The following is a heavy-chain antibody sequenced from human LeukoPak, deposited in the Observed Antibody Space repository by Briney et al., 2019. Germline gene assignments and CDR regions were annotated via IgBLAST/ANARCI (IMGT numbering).Heavy chain of an antibody. CDR3: ATSNAGLGGNFQH. CDR1: GYTFSNFD. J-gene: IGHJ1*01. CDR2: MNPKSGYT. Sequence: ASVKVSCKASGYTFSNFDLNWVRQATGQGLEWVGYMNPKSGYTAYAQKFQGRVTITRGTSISTLYMELSSLRSEDTAVYYCATSNAGLGGNFQHWGQGTLVTVSS. V-gene: IGHV1-8*03. D-gene: IGHD3-16*01.